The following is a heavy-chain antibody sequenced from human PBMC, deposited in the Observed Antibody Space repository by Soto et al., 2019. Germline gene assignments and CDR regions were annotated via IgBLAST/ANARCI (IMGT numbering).Heavy chain of an antibody. CDR3: ARDPGEMATIRPWDYYYGMDV. V-gene: IGHV3-48*02. D-gene: IGHD5-12*01. CDR1: GFTFSSYS. CDR2: ISSSSSTI. Sequence: GGSLRLSCAASGFTFSSYSMNWVRQAPGKGLEWVSYISSSSSTIYYADSVKGRFTISRDNAKNSLYLQMNSLRDEDTAVYYCARDPGEMATIRPWDYYYGMDVWGQGTTVTVSS. J-gene: IGHJ6*02.